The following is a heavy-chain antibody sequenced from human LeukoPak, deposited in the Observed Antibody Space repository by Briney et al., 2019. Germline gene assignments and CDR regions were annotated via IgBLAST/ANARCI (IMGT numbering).Heavy chain of an antibody. Sequence: GGSLRHSCAATGFTFSYYYMSWIRPAPGKGREWVSYISSSGSTIYYADSVKGRFTISRDNAKNSLYLQMNSLRAEDTAVYYCARSSGTPVDYWGQGTLVTVSS. D-gene: IGHD3-10*01. CDR1: GFTFSYYY. V-gene: IGHV3-11*01. CDR2: ISSSGSTI. CDR3: ARSSGTPVDY. J-gene: IGHJ4*02.